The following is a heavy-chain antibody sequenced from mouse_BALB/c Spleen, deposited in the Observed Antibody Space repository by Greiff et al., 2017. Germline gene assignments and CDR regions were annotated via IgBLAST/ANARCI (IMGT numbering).Heavy chain of an antibody. CDR3: ARGAYGFAY. CDR2: IFPGTGTT. CDR1: GYTFTSYW. J-gene: IGHJ3*01. Sequence: QVQLQQSGAELVKPGASVKLSCKTSGYTFTSYWIQWVKQRPGQGLGWIGEIFPGTGTTYYNEKFKGKATLTIDTSSSTAYMQLSSLTSEDSAVYFCARGAYGFAYWGQGTLVTVSA. D-gene: IGHD1-2*01. V-gene: IGHV1S132*01.